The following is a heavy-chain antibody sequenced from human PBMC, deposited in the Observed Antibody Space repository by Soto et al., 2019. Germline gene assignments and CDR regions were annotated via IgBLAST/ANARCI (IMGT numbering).Heavy chain of an antibody. Sequence: QVQLRESGPGLVKPSETLSLTCTVSGSSVSGGIYYWTWIRQPPGKGLEWIGYIYHSATTNYNASRRSRVTISVDTSKNEFSLRLTSVTAADTAVYYCARYRDFGDYGYFDSWGQGTLVTVSS. CDR2: IYHSATT. D-gene: IGHD4-17*01. J-gene: IGHJ4*02. CDR3: ARYRDFGDYGYFDS. V-gene: IGHV4-61*01. CDR1: GSSVSGGIYY.